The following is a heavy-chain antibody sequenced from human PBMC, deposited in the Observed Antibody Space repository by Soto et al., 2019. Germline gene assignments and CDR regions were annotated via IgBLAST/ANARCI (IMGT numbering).Heavy chain of an antibody. Sequence: QVQLVQSGAEVKKNGASVKVSCKASGYIYIRYGINWVRQAPGQGLEWMGWVSPDNNKTNYVQKCPGRVTMTTDTSTSTAYMELRSLRSDDTAVDYCARDLDCSGGTCYSNWLDPWGQGTLVTVSS. CDR2: VSPDNNKT. CDR1: GYIYIRYG. J-gene: IGHJ5*02. CDR3: ARDLDCSGGTCYSNWLDP. V-gene: IGHV1-18*01. D-gene: IGHD2-15*01.